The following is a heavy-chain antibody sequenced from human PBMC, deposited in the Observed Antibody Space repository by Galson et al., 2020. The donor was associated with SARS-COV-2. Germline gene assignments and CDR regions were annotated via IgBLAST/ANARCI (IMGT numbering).Heavy chain of an antibody. Sequence: GESLKISCAASGFSFSDVWMTWVRQAPGKGLEWIGFIKSKTDGGTADYAAPAKGRFTISRDDSKRTLYLQMNSLKSDNTAVYYCSTLRNWCQGTLVTVSS. V-gene: IGHV3-15*01. CDR2: IKSKTDGGTA. J-gene: IGHJ4*02. CDR3: STLRN. D-gene: IGHD3-16*01. CDR1: GFSFSDVW.